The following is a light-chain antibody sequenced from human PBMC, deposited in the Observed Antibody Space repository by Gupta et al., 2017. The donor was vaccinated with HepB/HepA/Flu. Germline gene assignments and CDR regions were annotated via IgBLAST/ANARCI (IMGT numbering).Light chain of an antibody. CDR1: QSVGTY. CDR2: GAS. V-gene: IGKV1-39*01. J-gene: IGKJ1*01. CDR3: RQSHSSPRT. Sequence: MQMTQSPSSLSASVEDTITITCRASQSVGTYLNWYQQKLGQDPTLLLNGASSLHSGGPSRIRSSRSCTDFTLTITNLLANDSAGFFCRQSHSSPRTFGQGTKVE.